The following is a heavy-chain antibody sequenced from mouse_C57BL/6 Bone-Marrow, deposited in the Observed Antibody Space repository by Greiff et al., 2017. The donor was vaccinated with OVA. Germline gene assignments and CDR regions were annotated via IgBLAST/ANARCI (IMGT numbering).Heavy chain of an antibody. V-gene: IGHV14-3*01. Sequence: EVQLQQPVAELVRPGASVKLSCTASGFNIKNTYMHWVKQRPEQGLEWIGRIDPANGNTKYAPKFQGKATITADTSSNTAYLQLSSLTSEDTAIYYCARRYYGSSYVFDYWGQGTTLTVSS. CDR1: GFNIKNTY. D-gene: IGHD1-1*01. CDR3: ARRYYGSSYVFDY. CDR2: IDPANGNT. J-gene: IGHJ2*01.